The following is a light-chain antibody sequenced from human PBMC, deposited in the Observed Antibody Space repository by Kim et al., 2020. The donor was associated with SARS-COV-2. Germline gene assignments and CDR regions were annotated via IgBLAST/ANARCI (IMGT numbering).Light chain of an antibody. CDR2: DAS. V-gene: IGKV3-11*01. J-gene: IGKJ4*01. CDR1: QNINNF. Sequence: EVVLTQSPATLSLSPGERATLSCKASQNINNFLAWYQQKPGQAPRLLIFDASDRATDIPPRFRGSGSGTDFTLTISSLEPEDFAVYYCQQRIARPRTFGGGTKVDIK. CDR3: QQRIARPRT.